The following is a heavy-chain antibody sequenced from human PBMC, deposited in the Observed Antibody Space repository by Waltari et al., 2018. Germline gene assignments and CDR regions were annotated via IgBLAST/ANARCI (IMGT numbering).Heavy chain of an antibody. CDR3: ARASSSSSYDA. Sequence: EVQLVESGGGLVQPGGSLRLSCAVPGFTFRDYWMSWVRQAPGKGWGWVANIQEDGSVTNYVDLVKGRFTISRDNARNSLFLQMNSLRDEDTAIYYCARASSSSSYDAWGQGTLVTVSS. CDR1: GFTFRDYW. CDR2: IQEDGSVT. V-gene: IGHV3-7*04. J-gene: IGHJ5*02. D-gene: IGHD6-6*01.